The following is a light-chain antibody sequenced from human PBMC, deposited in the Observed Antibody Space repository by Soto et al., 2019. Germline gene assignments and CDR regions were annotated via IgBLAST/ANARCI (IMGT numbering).Light chain of an antibody. CDR2: EVS. Sequence: QSVLTQPASVSGSPGQSIPLSCTGPRSGVGSYHLVSWYQQHPGKAPKLMIYEVSKRPSGVSNRFSGSKSGNTASLTISGLQAEDEADYYCCSYAGSSPHVVFGGGTKLTVL. CDR1: RSGVGSYHL. V-gene: IGLV2-23*02. J-gene: IGLJ2*01. CDR3: CSYAGSSPHVV.